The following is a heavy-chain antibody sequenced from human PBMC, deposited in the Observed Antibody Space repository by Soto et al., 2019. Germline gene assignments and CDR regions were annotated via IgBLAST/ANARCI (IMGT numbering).Heavy chain of an antibody. CDR3: ARRSYNVDIVATAHAAYGMDV. V-gene: IGHV1-69*13. Sequence: ASVKVSCKASGGTFSSYAISWVRQAPGQGLEWMGGIIPIFGTANYAQKFQGRVTITADESTSTAYMELSSLRSEDTAVYYCARRSYNVDIVATAHAAYGMDVWGQGTTVTVSS. D-gene: IGHD5-12*01. CDR2: IIPIFGTA. CDR1: GGTFSSYA. J-gene: IGHJ6*02.